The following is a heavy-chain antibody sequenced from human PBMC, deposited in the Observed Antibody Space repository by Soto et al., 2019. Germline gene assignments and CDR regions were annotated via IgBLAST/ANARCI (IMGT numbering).Heavy chain of an antibody. V-gene: IGHV3-30*04. CDR3: ARAMEYCGSECYSPLDY. D-gene: IGHD2-21*01. J-gene: IGHJ4*02. CDR2: YSFEGRDV. CDR1: GFPFRDYA. Sequence: VQLVESGGGVVQPGRSLRLSCAASGFPFRDYAMHWVRQAPGKGLEWVAIYSFEGRDVYYTASVKGRFTVSSDNSKDTLYLQMNSLKPEETPVYYCARAMEYCGSECYSPLDYWGLGTQVTVPS.